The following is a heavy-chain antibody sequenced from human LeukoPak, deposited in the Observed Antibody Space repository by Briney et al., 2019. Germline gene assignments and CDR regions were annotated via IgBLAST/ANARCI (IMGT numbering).Heavy chain of an antibody. Sequence: SETLSLTCAVYDGSFSNYYWSWIRQPPGKGLEWIGEINYSGSTNYNPSLKSRVTISVDTSKNQFSLKVTSVTAADTAVYFCARSKIYNAYKWFDPWGQGSLVTVSS. CDR3: ARSKIYNAYKWFDP. CDR2: INYSGST. J-gene: IGHJ5*02. V-gene: IGHV4-34*01. CDR1: DGSFSNYY. D-gene: IGHD5-24*01.